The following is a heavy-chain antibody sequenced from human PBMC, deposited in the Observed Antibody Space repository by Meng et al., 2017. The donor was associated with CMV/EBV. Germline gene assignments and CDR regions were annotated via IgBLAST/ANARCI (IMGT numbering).Heavy chain of an antibody. Sequence: LGGSGGGLSQPGGSPRLSCAASGFTVSNNYMRWFRQAPGKGLEWVSLIYSEGTTDYADSVKGRFTISRDNSKNTLYLQMNSLRAEDTAVYYCARDGNYHGVWGQGTLVTVSS. CDR2: IYSEGTT. CDR1: GFTVSNNY. V-gene: IGHV3-53*01. CDR3: ARDGNYHGV. D-gene: IGHD1-7*01. J-gene: IGHJ4*02.